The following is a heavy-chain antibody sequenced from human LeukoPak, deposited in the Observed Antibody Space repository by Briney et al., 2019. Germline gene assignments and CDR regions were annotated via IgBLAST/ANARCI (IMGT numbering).Heavy chain of an antibody. CDR1: RYTFTSYV. J-gene: IGHJ4*02. CDR2: ISAYNGNT. D-gene: IGHD6-19*01. Sequence: ASVKVSCMGSRYTFTSYVISSVRPAPGQGLEGVGWISAYNGNTNYAQKLQGRVTLTTDTSTSTAYMELRSLRSDDTAVYYCAREDSSGWYYFDYWGQGTLVTVSS. V-gene: IGHV1-18*01. CDR3: AREDSSGWYYFDY.